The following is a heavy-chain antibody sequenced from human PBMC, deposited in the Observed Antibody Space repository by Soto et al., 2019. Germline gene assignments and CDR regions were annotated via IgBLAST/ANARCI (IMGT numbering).Heavy chain of an antibody. D-gene: IGHD6-13*01. V-gene: IGHV3-30*18. J-gene: IGHJ6*02. CDR2: ISYDGSNK. CDR3: AKDLSSWYTSSYYGMDV. CDR1: GFTFSSYG. Sequence: QVQLVESGGGVVQPGRSLRLSCAASGFTFSSYGMHWVRQAPGKGLEWVAVISYDGSNKYYADSVKGRFTISRDNSKNTLYLQMNSLRAEDTAVYYCAKDLSSWYTSSYYGMDVWGQGTTVTVSS.